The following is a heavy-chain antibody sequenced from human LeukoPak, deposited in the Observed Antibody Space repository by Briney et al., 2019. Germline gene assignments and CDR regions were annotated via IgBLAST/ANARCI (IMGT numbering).Heavy chain of an antibody. J-gene: IGHJ4*02. V-gene: IGHV3-21*01. CDR3: ARGDSSWYSVVDYFDY. CDR2: ISSSSSYT. D-gene: IGHD6-13*01. CDR1: GFTFSSYS. Sequence: GGSLRLSCAASGFTFSSYSMNWVRQAPGKGLEWVSSISSSSSYTHYADSVKGRFTISRDNAKNSLYLQMNSLRAEDTAVYYCARGDSSWYSVVDYFDYWGQGTLVTVSS.